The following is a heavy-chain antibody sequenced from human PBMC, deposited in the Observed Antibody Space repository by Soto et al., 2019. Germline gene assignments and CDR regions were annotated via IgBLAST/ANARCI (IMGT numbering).Heavy chain of an antibody. CDR3: ARDPNIVGATHGGYYYYYGMDV. D-gene: IGHD1-26*01. Sequence: PGGSLRLSCAASGFTVDDYAMHWVRQAPGKGLEWVSGISWNSETIDYADSVKGRFTISRDNAKSSLFLQMNSLRPDDTALYYCARDPNIVGATHGGYYYYYGMDVWGQGTTVTVSS. CDR1: GFTVDDYA. J-gene: IGHJ6*02. V-gene: IGHV3-9*01. CDR2: ISWNSETI.